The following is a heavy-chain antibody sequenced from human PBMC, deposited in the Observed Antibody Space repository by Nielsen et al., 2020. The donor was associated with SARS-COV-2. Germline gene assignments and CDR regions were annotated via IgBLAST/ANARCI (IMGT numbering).Heavy chain of an antibody. CDR1: GDSVSSNSAA. J-gene: IGHJ4*02. Sequence: LRLSCAISGDSVSSNSAAWNWIRQSPSRGLEWLGRTYYRSKWYNDYAASVKSRITINPDTSKNQFSLQLNSVTPEDTAVYYCAREWSGIAVAGDFDYWGQGTLVTVSS. V-gene: IGHV6-1*01. CDR3: AREWSGIAVAGDFDY. D-gene: IGHD6-19*01. CDR2: TYYRSKWYN.